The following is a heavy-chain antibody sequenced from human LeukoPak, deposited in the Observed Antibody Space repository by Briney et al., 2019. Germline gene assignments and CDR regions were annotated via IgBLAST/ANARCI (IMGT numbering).Heavy chain of an antibody. D-gene: IGHD6-13*01. CDR3: AKLGSPRAF. Sequence: PSETLSLTCSVSGGSLSTYYWSWIRQPPGKGLEWIGYIYYFGNTDYNPSLKSRVTISVDTSKNQFSLRLRSVTPADTAVYYCAKLGSPRAFWGQGILVRVSS. CDR1: GGSLSTYY. CDR2: IYYFGNT. J-gene: IGHJ4*02. V-gene: IGHV4-59*03.